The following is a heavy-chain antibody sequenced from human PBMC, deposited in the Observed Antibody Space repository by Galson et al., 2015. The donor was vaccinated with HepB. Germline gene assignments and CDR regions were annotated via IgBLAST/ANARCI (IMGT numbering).Heavy chain of an antibody. J-gene: IGHJ5*02. V-gene: IGHV4-59*01. CDR1: GGSISSYY. Sequence: ETLSLTCTVSGGSISSYYWSWIRQPPGKGLEWIGYIYYSGSTNYNPSLKSRVTISVDTSKNQFSLKLSSVTAADTAVYYCARTNRDYSSGNWFDPWGQGTLVTVSS. CDR3: ARTNRDYSSGNWFDP. CDR2: IYYSGST. D-gene: IGHD3-22*01.